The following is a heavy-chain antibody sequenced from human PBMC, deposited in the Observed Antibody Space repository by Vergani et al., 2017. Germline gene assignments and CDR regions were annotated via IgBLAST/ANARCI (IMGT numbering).Heavy chain of an antibody. D-gene: IGHD3-22*01. CDR3: ARPMRYYDSSGNHVDDVFDI. CDR1: GYSFNPYW. Sequence: EVQLVQSGAELKKPGESLKISCKGSGYSFNPYWIGWVRLMPGKGLEWMGIIYPGDSETRYSPSFQGQVTISADKSISTAYLQWSSLKASDTAMYYCARPMRYYDSSGNHVDDVFDIWGQGTVVTVSS. J-gene: IGHJ3*02. CDR2: IYPGDSET. V-gene: IGHV5-51*01.